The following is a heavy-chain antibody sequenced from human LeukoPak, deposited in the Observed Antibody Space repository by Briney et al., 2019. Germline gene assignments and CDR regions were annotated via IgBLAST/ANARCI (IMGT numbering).Heavy chain of an antibody. Sequence: PSETLSLTCTVSGGSISSSSYYWGWIRQPPGKGLEWIGEINHSGSTNYNPSLKSRVTISVDTSKNQFSLKLSSVTAADTAVYYCARAYYYYYYMDVWGKGTTVTVSS. V-gene: IGHV4-39*07. CDR2: INHSGST. J-gene: IGHJ6*03. CDR1: GGSISSSSYY. CDR3: ARAYYYYYYMDV.